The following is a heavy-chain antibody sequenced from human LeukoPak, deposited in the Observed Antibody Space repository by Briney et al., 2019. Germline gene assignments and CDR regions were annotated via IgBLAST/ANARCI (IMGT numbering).Heavy chain of an antibody. V-gene: IGHV1-46*01. J-gene: IGHJ4*02. Sequence: ASVKVSCKASGYTFTSYYMHWVRQAPGQGLEWMGIINPSGGSTSYARKLQGRVTMTRDKSTSTVYMELSSLRSEDTAVYYCARGPSSGWYYFDYWGQGTLVTVSS. D-gene: IGHD6-19*01. CDR2: INPSGGST. CDR1: GYTFTSYY. CDR3: ARGPSSGWYYFDY.